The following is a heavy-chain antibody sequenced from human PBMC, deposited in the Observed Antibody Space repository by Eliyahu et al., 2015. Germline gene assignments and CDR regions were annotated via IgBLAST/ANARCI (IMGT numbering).Heavy chain of an antibody. V-gene: IGHV4-39*01. J-gene: IGHJ5*02. Sequence: QLQLQESGPGLVKPSETLSLTCNVSGGSINRSSHYWGWIRQPPGKGAGGVWGFHFSGGRLHNPSLRSPVTISVDTSTNQFSLKLSSVTAADTALYYCATNRDLRDKCFDPWGQGILVTVSS. CDR1: GGSINRSSHY. CDR3: ATNRDLRDKCFDP. CDR2: FHFSGGR. D-gene: IGHD2/OR15-2a*01.